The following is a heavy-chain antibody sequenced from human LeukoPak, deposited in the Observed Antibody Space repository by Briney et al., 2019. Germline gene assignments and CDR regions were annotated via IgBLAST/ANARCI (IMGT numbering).Heavy chain of an antibody. CDR2: INSDGSWT. CDR1: GSYW. Sequence: GGSLRLSCAASGSYWMHWVRQAPGKGLVWVSHINSDGSWTSYADSVKGRFTISKDNAKNTVYLQMNNLRAEDTAVYYCAKGLGYRSYYFDYWGQGTLVTVSP. V-gene: IGHV3-74*01. J-gene: IGHJ4*02. CDR3: AKGLGYRSYYFDY. D-gene: IGHD5-12*01.